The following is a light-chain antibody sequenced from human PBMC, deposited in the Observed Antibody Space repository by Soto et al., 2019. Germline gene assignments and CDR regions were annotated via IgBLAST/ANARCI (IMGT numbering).Light chain of an antibody. J-gene: IGKJ5*01. Sequence: VVLTLSRLSLTVTLGQVASISCESSHSLVSSDGDTYLNWFQQRRGPSSRRVIYKVSNRDSGVPDRFSGSGSGTDFALKISRVEAEYVGVYYCMQGTHWPTTFGQGTRLEIK. CDR3: MQGTHWPTT. V-gene: IGKV2-30*01. CDR2: KVS. CDR1: HSLVSSDGDTY.